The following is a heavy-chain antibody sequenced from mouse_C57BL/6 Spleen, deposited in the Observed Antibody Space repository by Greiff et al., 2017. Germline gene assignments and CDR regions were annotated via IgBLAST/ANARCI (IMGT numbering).Heavy chain of an antibody. J-gene: IGHJ2*01. CDR1: GYAFSSSW. CDR2: IYPGDGDT. V-gene: IGHV1-82*01. D-gene: IGHD2-4*01. Sequence: VQLQQSGPELVKPGASVKISCKASGYAFSSSWMNWVKQRPGKGLEWIGRIYPGDGDTNYNGKFKGKATLTADKSSSTAYMQLSSLTSEDSAVYFCATNSSYDYDIEYYFDYWGQGTTLTVSS. CDR3: ATNSSYDYDIEYYFDY.